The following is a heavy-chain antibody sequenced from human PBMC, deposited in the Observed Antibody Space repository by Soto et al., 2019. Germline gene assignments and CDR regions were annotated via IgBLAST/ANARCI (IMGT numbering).Heavy chain of an antibody. D-gene: IGHD6-13*01. Sequence: ASVKVSCKASGYTFTSYAMHWVRQAPGQRLEWMGWINAGNGNTKYSQKFQGRVTITRDTSASTAYMELSSLRSEDTAVYYCAREEGGKAADGSKSRFDYWGQGTLVTVSS. J-gene: IGHJ4*02. CDR1: GYTFTSYA. V-gene: IGHV1-3*01. CDR2: INAGNGNT. CDR3: AREEGGKAADGSKSRFDY.